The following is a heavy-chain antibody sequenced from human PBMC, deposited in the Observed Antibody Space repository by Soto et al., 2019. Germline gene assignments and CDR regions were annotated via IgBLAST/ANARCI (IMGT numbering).Heavy chain of an antibody. CDR3: AREGAAAYNWFDP. CDR2: IYYSGST. Sequence: SETLSLTCTVSGGSISSGDYYWSWIRQPPGKGLEWIGYIYYSGSTYYNPSLKSRVTISVDTSKNQFSLKLSSVTAADTAVYYCAREGAAAYNWFDPWGQGTLVTVSS. D-gene: IGHD6-13*01. V-gene: IGHV4-30-4*01. CDR1: GGSISSGDYY. J-gene: IGHJ5*02.